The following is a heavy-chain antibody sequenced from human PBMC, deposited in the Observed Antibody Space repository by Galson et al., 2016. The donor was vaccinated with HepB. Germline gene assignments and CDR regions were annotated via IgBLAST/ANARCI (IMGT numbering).Heavy chain of an antibody. CDR3: TKWDWISGDLLTGDSVDY. CDR2: ITKNGGLI. J-gene: IGHJ4*02. CDR1: GFAFSSYS. Sequence: SLRLSCAASGFAFSSYSMNWVRQAPGKGLEWVAGITKNGGLIFYGESVKGRFTISRDNAKNSVYLQMNSLRVEDTAVYYCTKWDWISGDLLTGDSVDYWGPGILVSVSS. V-gene: IGHV3-21*01. D-gene: IGHD3-9*01.